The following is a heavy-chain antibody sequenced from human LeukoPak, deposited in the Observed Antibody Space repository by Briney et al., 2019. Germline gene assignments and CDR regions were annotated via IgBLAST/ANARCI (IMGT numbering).Heavy chain of an antibody. D-gene: IGHD6-13*01. CDR3: VRDQSSSWPD. J-gene: IGHJ4*02. CDR1: GFTVSSNY. Sequence: GGSLRLSCAASGFTVSSNYMSWVRQAPGKGLEWVSIIYSGGNTYYADSVKGRFTISRDNSKNTVYLQMNSLRAEDTAVYYCVRDQSSSWPDWGQGTLVTVSS. CDR2: IYSGGNT. V-gene: IGHV3-53*01.